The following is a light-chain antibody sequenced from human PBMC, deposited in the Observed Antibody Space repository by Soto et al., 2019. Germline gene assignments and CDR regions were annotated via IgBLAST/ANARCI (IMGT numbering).Light chain of an antibody. Sequence: EIVMTQSPDTLPVSPGERATLSCRASQSVSSNLAWYQQKPGQAPRLLIYGASTRATGIPASFSGSGSGTEFTLTISSLQSEDFAVYYCQQYNNWPPTTFGQGTRLEIK. CDR1: QSVSSN. V-gene: IGKV3-15*01. CDR3: QQYNNWPPTT. J-gene: IGKJ5*01. CDR2: GAS.